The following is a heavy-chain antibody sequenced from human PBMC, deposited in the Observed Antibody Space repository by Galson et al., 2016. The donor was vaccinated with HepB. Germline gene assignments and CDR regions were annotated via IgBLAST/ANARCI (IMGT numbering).Heavy chain of an antibody. D-gene: IGHD3-10*01. CDR1: GFSLSTSGVG. CDR3: AHMTPLYYYGSASYNFFDY. Sequence: PALVKPTQTLTLTCTFSGFSLSTSGVGVGWIRQPPGKALEWLALIYWDDVKRYSPSLKSRLTITKDTSKNQVVLTMTNMDPVDTATYYCAHMTPLYYYGSASYNFFDYWGQGTLVTVSS. J-gene: IGHJ4*02. V-gene: IGHV2-5*02. CDR2: IYWDDVK.